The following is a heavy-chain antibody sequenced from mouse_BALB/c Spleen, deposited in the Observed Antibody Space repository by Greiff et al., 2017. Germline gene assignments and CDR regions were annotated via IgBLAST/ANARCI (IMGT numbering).Heavy chain of an antibody. CDR3: ARSITTVVATPFAY. J-gene: IGHJ3*01. CDR2: ISSGSSTI. Sequence: DVQLVESGGGLVQPGGSRKLSCAASGFTFSSFGMHWVRQAPEKGLEWVAYISSGSSTIYYADTVKGRFTISRDNPKNTLFLQMTSLRSEDTAMYYCARSITTVVATPFAYWGQGTLVTVSA. D-gene: IGHD1-1*01. V-gene: IGHV5-17*02. CDR1: GFTFSSFG.